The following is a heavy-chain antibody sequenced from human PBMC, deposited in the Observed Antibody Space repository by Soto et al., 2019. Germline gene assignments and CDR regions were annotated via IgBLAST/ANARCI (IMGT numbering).Heavy chain of an antibody. CDR1: GFTFSSYG. Sequence: QVQLVESGGGVVQPGRSLRLSCAASGFTFSSYGMHWVRQAPGKGLEWVAVISYDGSNKYYADSVKGRFTISRDNSKNTLYLQMNSLRADDTAVYYCAKDGQSTYYDYNWGSYRSPAQDNWFDPWGQGTLVTVSS. J-gene: IGHJ5*02. V-gene: IGHV3-30*18. CDR3: AKDGQSTYYDYNWGSYRSPAQDNWFDP. D-gene: IGHD3-16*02. CDR2: ISYDGSNK.